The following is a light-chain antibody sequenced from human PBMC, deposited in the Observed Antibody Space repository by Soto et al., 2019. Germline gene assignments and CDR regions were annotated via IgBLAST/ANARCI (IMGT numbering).Light chain of an antibody. J-gene: IGKJ3*01. V-gene: IGKV3-15*01. Sequence: MTTQSPGTLSLSPGERVTLSCRASQSVGTKLAWYQQRPGQAPRLLIYGASSRATGIPARFSGSGSGTEFALTISSLQSEDFAVYYCQQYDIWPFAFGPGTKVDV. CDR1: QSVGTK. CDR2: GAS. CDR3: QQYDIWPFA.